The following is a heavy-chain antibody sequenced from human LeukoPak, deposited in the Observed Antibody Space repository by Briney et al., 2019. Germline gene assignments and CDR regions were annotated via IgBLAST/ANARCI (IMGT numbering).Heavy chain of an antibody. D-gene: IGHD3-3*01. CDR3: ARRLKPYDFWSGYFAY. J-gene: IGHJ4*02. V-gene: IGHV4-34*01. Sequence: SETLSLTCAVYGGSFSGYYWSWIRQPPGKGLEWIGEINHSGSTNYNPSLKSRVTISVDTSKNQFPLKLSSVTAADTAVYYCARRLKPYDFWSGYFAYWGQGTLVTVSS. CDR1: GGSFSGYY. CDR2: INHSGST.